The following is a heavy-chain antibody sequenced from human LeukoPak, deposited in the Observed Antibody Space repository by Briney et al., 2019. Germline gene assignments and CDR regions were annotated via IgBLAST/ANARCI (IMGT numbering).Heavy chain of an antibody. J-gene: IGHJ4*02. CDR2: ISSSGSTI. CDR1: GFTFSDYY. D-gene: IGHD3-10*01. CDR3: ARDPDYYGSGSYFNDY. V-gene: IGHV3-11*01. Sequence: GGSLRLSCAASGFTFSDYYMSWIRQAPGKGLEWVSYISSSGSTIYYADSVKGRFTISRDNAKNSLYLQMNSLRAEDTAVYYCARDPDYYGSGSYFNDYWGQGTLVTVSS.